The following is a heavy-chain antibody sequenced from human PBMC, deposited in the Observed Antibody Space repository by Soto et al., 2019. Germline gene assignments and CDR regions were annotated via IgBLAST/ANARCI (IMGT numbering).Heavy chain of an antibody. CDR3: ARDGNRGFDMDV. CDR2: ITNTGGTI. J-gene: IGHJ6*02. V-gene: IGHV3-48*02. Sequence: GRSLRLSCEGSGFTFSTYNMDWVRQAPGKGLEWVSYITNTGGTIYYADSVRGRFTISRDNAKNTLFLQMNSLRDDDTAVYYCARDGNRGFDMDVWGQGTTVTVSS. CDR1: GFTFSTYN.